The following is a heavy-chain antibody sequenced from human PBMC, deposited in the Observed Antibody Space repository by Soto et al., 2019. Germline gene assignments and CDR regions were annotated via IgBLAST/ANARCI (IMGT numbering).Heavy chain of an antibody. V-gene: IGHV4-59*01. CDR1: GDSSGIYY. Sequence: SSETLSLTCTISGDSSGIYYWSWVRQPPGKGLEYIGSISYSGAPNYNPSLRSRLTISMDKSKNQFSLKVTSVTAADTAVYYCAGRDSMSPFFVYWGQGTLVTVSS. CDR2: ISYSGAP. D-gene: IGHD3-22*01. CDR3: AGRDSMSPFFVY. J-gene: IGHJ4*02.